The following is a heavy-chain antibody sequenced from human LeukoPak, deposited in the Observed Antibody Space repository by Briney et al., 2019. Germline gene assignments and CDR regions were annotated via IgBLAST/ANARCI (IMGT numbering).Heavy chain of an antibody. CDR1: GFTFSSYG. Sequence: PGRSLRLSCAASGFTFSSYGMHWVRQAPGKGLEWVAVISYDGSNKYYADSVKGRFTISRDNSKNTLYLQMNSLRAEDTAVYYCAKGIVVVPAAPDTAMVTPTPQFDYWGQGTLVTVSS. V-gene: IGHV3-30*18. J-gene: IGHJ4*02. CDR2: ISYDGSNK. D-gene: IGHD2-2*01. CDR3: AKGIVVVPAAPDTAMVTPTPQFDY.